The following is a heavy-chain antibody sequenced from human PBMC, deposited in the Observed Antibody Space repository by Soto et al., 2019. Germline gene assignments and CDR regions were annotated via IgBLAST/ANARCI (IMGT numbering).Heavy chain of an antibody. CDR3: AARILLYYSNYDY. D-gene: IGHD4-4*01. CDR1: GFTFSSYS. J-gene: IGHJ4*02. CDR2: ISSSSSTI. Sequence: EVQLVESGGGLVQPGGSLRLSCAASGFTFSSYSMNWVRQAPGKGLEWVSYISSSSSTIYYADSVKGRFTISRDNAKNSLYLQMNSLRAEDTAVYYCAARILLYYSNYDYWGQGTLVTVSS. V-gene: IGHV3-48*01.